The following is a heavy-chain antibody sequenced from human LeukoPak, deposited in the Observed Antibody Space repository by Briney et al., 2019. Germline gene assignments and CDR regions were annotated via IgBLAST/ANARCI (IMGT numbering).Heavy chain of an antibody. D-gene: IGHD5-24*01. CDR1: GGSISSYY. CDR3: AREVEMATQFDY. J-gene: IGHJ4*02. CDR2: ISTTGST. V-gene: IGHV4-4*07. Sequence: SETLSLTCTVSGGSISSYYWSWIRQPAGEGLQWIGRISTTGSTNYNPSLSSRVTMSIDTSKNQFSLKLRSVTAADTAVYYCAREVEMATQFDYWGQGTLVTVSS.